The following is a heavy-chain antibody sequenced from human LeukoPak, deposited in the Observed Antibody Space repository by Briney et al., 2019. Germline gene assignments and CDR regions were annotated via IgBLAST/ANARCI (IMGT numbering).Heavy chain of an antibody. CDR1: GYTFTSYY. D-gene: IGHD1-1*01. Sequence: ASVKVSCKASGYTFTSYYMHWVRQAPGQGLEWMGRIIPILGIANYAQKFQGRVTITADKSTSTAYMELSSLRSEDTAVYYCARATLNLLYYYYGMDVWGQGTTVTVSS. J-gene: IGHJ6*02. CDR2: IIPILGIA. V-gene: IGHV1-69*04. CDR3: ARATLNLLYYYYGMDV.